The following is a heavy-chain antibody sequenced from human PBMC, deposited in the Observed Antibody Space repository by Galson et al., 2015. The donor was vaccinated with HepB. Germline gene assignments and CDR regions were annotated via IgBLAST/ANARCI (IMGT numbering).Heavy chain of an antibody. CDR2: IDPSDSYI. CDR1: GYRFTNYW. D-gene: IGHD3-22*01. Sequence: QSGAEVKKPGESLRISCKGSGYRFTNYWISWVRQMPGKGLEWMGRIDPSDSYIKYSPSFQGHVTISADKSISTAYLQWSSLKASDTAMYYCATSYYYDSSGYKGAIDYGGQGTLVTVSP. J-gene: IGHJ4*02. CDR3: ATSYYYDSSGYKGAIDY. V-gene: IGHV5-10-1*01.